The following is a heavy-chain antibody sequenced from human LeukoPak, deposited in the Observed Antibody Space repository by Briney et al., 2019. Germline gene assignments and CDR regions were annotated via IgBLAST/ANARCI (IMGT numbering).Heavy chain of an antibody. V-gene: IGHV1-2*02. CDR1: GYTFTGYY. D-gene: IGHD2-2*01. CDR3: ARGYCSSTSCYVYFDY. J-gene: IGHJ4*02. Sequence: ASVKVSCKASGYTFTGYYMHWVRQAPGQGLEWTGWINPNSGGTNYAQKFQGRVTMTRDTSISTAYMELSRLRSDDTAVYYCARGYCSSTSCYVYFDYWGQGTLVTVSS. CDR2: INPNSGGT.